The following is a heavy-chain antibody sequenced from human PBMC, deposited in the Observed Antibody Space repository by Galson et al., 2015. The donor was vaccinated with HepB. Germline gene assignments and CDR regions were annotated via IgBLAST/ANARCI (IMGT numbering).Heavy chain of an antibody. CDR1: GFTFSSYA. V-gene: IGHV3-30*04. CDR3: ARVYCSGGSCDEYPDY. J-gene: IGHJ4*02. D-gene: IGHD2-15*01. Sequence: SLRLSCAASGFTFSSYAMHWVRQAPGKGLEWVAVISYDGSNKYYADSVKGRFTISRDNSKNTLYLQMNSLRAEDTAVYYCARVYCSGGSCDEYPDYWGQGTLVTVSS. CDR2: ISYDGSNK.